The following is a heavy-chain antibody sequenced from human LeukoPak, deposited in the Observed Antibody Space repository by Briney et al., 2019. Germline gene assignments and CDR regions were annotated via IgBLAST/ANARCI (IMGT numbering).Heavy chain of an antibody. V-gene: IGHV4-34*01. J-gene: IGHJ6*03. CDR1: GGSFSGYY. CDR3: ARGPVLKNSSGYYRYYYYMDV. Sequence: SETLSLTCVVYGGSFSGYYWNWIRQPPGKGLEWIGEIIHSGSTNYNPPLKSRVTISVDTSKNQFSLKLSSVTAADTAVYYCARGPVLKNSSGYYRYYYYMDVWGKGTTVTVSS. CDR2: IIHSGST. D-gene: IGHD3-22*01.